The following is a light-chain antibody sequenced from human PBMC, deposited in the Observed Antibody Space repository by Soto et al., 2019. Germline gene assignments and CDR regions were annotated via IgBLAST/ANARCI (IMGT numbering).Light chain of an antibody. CDR1: SSDVGAYNY. CDR2: EVT. CDR3: SSYAKTISVV. Sequence: QSALTQPPSASGSPGQSVTISCTGTSSDVGAYNYVSWYQQRPGKAPKLMIYEVTKRPSGVPDRFSGSKSGNTASLTVSGLQDEDEADYYCSSYAKTISVVFGGGTKLTVL. J-gene: IGLJ2*01. V-gene: IGLV2-8*01.